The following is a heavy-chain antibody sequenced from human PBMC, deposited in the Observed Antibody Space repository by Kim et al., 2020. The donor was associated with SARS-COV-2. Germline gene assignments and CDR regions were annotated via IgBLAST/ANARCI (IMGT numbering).Heavy chain of an antibody. V-gene: IGHV3-30*03. D-gene: IGHD5-18*01. CDR2: ISYDGSSN. J-gene: IGHJ6*02. CDR3: ARVVTTNIWGSGMDI. CDR1: GFTFSTYG. Sequence: GGSLRLSCAASGFTFSTYGMHWVRQAPGKGLEWVAVISYDGSSNYYADSVKGRFTISRDNSKNTVYLQMNSLRAEDTAVYYCARVVTTNIWGSGMDIWG.